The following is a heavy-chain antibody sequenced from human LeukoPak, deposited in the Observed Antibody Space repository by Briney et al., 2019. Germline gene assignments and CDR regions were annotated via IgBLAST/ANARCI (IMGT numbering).Heavy chain of an antibody. CDR2: IKQDGSEK. V-gene: IGHV3-7*01. CDR1: GFTFSSYW. Sequence: GGSLRLSCAASGFTFSSYWMSWVRQAPGKGLEWVANIKQDGSEKYYADSVKGRFTISRDNSKNTLYLQMNSLRAEDTAVYYCARERITMIVVVSSLGYWGQGTLVTVSS. CDR3: ARERITMIVVVSSLGY. J-gene: IGHJ4*02. D-gene: IGHD3-22*01.